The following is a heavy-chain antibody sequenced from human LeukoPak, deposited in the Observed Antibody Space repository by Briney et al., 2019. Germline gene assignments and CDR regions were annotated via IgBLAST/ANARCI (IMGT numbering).Heavy chain of an antibody. CDR3: ARVKGSSGLFDY. J-gene: IGHJ4*02. CDR1: GGSISSYY. D-gene: IGHD6-19*01. V-gene: IGHV4-59*01. CDR2: IYYSGST. Sequence: PLETLSLTCTVSGGSISSYYWSWIRQPPGKGLEWIGYIYYSGSTNYNPSLKSRVTISVDTSKNQFSLKLSSVTAADTAVYYCARVKGSSGLFDYWGQGTLVTVSS.